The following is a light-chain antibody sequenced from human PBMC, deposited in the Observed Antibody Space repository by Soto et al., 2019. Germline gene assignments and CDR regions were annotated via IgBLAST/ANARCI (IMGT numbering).Light chain of an antibody. CDR3: QQYNGYSRT. J-gene: IGKJ1*01. V-gene: IGKV1-5*01. CDR2: DVS. CDR1: QSIGDS. Sequence: DIQMTPSPSTLSASVGDRVTLTCRASQSIGDSLAWYQQKPGKAPYLLISDVSSLERGVPSRFSGSGSGTEFTLTISSMQPDDFATFYCQQYNGYSRTFGQGTKVDIK.